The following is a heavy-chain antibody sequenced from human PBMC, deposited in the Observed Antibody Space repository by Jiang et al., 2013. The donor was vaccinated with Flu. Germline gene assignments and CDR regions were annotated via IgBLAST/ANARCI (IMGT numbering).Heavy chain of an antibody. D-gene: IGHD4-17*01. CDR1: GFMFSSYS. CDR3: ARCLVGGRLYGEYILSSDY. CDR2: ISRSSSSI. Sequence: VQLVESGGGLVQPGGSLRLSCAASGFMFSSYSINWVRQAPGKGLEWVSYISRSSSSIYYAESVKGRFTISRDNAKNSVDLQMNSLSYEDTAVYYCARCLVGGRLYGEYILSSDYWGQGTLVTVSS. J-gene: IGHJ4*02. V-gene: IGHV3-48*02.